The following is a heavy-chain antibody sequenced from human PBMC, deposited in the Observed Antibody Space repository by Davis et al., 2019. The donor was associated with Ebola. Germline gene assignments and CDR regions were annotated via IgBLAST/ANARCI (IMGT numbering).Heavy chain of an antibody. CDR2: IKTDGTVG. CDR3: AKGYSSGWYLGYFDY. J-gene: IGHJ4*02. V-gene: IGHV3-7*03. CDR1: GFTYSRYW. D-gene: IGHD6-19*01. Sequence: GESLKIPCAASGFTYSRYWMSRVRQAPAQGLEWVDNIKTDGTVGYYADSVKVRFTISRDNPKNTLYLQMNSLRAEDTAVYYCAKGYSSGWYLGYFDYWDQGTLVTVSS.